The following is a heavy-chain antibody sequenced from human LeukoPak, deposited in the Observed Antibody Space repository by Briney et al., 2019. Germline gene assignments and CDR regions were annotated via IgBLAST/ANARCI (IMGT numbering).Heavy chain of an antibody. Sequence: PSETLSLTCTVSGGSISSYYWSWIRQPPGKGLEWIGYIYYSGSSNYNPSLKSRVTISVDTSKNQFSLKLSSVTAADTAVYYGARQDRHFQHWGEGTLVTVSP. J-gene: IGHJ1*01. V-gene: IGHV4-59*08. CDR1: GGSISSYY. D-gene: IGHD2-15*01. CDR2: IYYSGSS. CDR3: ARQDRHFQH.